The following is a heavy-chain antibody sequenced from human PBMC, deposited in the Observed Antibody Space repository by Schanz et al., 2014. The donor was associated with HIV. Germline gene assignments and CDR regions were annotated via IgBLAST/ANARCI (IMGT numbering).Heavy chain of an antibody. CDR2: IFYSGSS. Sequence: QLQLQESGPGLVKPTQTLSLNCVVSGGSMSSGDHSWSWIRLPPGKGLEWIGYIFYSGSSYYNPSLKSRVTMSLGTAKEGFSLKLSSVTAADTAVYYCVRGIASTGGDYWHFDLWGRGTLVTV. V-gene: IGHV4-31*11. J-gene: IGHJ2*01. D-gene: IGHD6-13*01. CDR3: VRGIASTGGDYWHFDL. CDR1: GGSMSSGDHS.